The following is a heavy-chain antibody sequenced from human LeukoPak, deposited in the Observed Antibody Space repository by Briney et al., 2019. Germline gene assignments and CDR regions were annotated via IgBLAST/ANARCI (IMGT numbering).Heavy chain of an antibody. CDR3: ARGRRYSYGYKYFDY. CDR1: GFTFSSYA. D-gene: IGHD5-18*01. CDR2: INHSGST. J-gene: IGHJ4*02. V-gene: IGHV4-34*01. Sequence: GSLRLSCAASGFTFSSYAMSWIRQPPGKGLEWIGEINHSGSTNYNPSLKSRVTISVDTSKNQFSLKLSSVTAADTAVYYCARGRRYSYGYKYFDYWGQGTLVTVSS.